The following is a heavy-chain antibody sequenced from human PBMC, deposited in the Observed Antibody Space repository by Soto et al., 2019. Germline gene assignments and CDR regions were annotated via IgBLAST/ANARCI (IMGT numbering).Heavy chain of an antibody. Sequence: QIQLLQSGAEVKTPGASVKVTCKASGYTFRNFGISWVRQAPGQGLEWMGWISAYNANANYAQKLQGRLTMTADTSTSTAYMELRSLRSDDTAVYYCARENSYFDYWGQGTLVTVSS. CDR2: ISAYNANA. CDR1: GYTFRNFG. V-gene: IGHV1-18*01. J-gene: IGHJ4*02. CDR3: ARENSYFDY.